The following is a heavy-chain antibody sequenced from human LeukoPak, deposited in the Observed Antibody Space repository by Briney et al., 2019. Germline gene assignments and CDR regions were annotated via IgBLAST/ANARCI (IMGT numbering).Heavy chain of an antibody. CDR3: AGSQGEYYFIDV. J-gene: IGHJ6*03. CDR1: GGSISIGSYY. D-gene: IGHD3-16*01. V-gene: IGHV4-61*02. CDR2: IYSSGST. Sequence: SETLSLTCSVSGGSISIGSYYWSWIRQPAGRGLEWIGRIYSSGSTTYNPSLQSRVTISVDTSKNQFSLKLSSVTAADTAVYYCAGSQGEYYFIDVWGKGTTVTVSS.